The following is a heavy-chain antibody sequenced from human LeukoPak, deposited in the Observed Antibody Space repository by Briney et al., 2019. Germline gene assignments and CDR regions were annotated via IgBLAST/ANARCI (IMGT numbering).Heavy chain of an antibody. CDR3: ARVLMGSGNCHYYMDV. Sequence: PGGSLRLSCAASGFTFSDYYMSWIRQAPGKGLEWVSYITSSGSTIYYADSVKGRFTISRDNAKKSLYLQMDSLRAEDTAVYYCARVLMGSGNCHYYMDVWGKGTTVTVSS. CDR1: GFTFSDYY. D-gene: IGHD1-26*01. J-gene: IGHJ6*03. V-gene: IGHV3-11*04. CDR2: ITSSGSTI.